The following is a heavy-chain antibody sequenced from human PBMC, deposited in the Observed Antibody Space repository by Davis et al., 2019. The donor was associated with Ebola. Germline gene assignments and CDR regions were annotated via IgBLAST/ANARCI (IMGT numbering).Heavy chain of an antibody. D-gene: IGHD2-2*01. J-gene: IGHJ5*02. Sequence: SETLSLTCTVSGGSISSSSYYWGWIRQPPGKGLEWIGSIYYSGSTYYTPSLKSRVTISVDTSKNQFSLKLSSVTAADTAVYYCARRGSGCSSTSCYSWFDPWGQGTLVTVSS. CDR2: IYYSGST. V-gene: IGHV4-39*01. CDR1: GGSISSSSYY. CDR3: ARRGSGCSSTSCYSWFDP.